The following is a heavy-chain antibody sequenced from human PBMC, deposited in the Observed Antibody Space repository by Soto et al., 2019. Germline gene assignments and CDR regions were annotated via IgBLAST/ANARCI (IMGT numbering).Heavy chain of an antibody. CDR1: GFTFSSYG. J-gene: IGHJ4*02. D-gene: IGHD6-6*01. Sequence: GGSLRLSCAASGFTFSSYGMHWVRQAPGKGLEWVAVISYDGSNKYYADSVKGRFTISRDNSKNTLYLQMNSLRAEDTAVYYCAKDPIAARPETRPQWLAPRVYWGQGTLVTVSS. CDR3: AKDPIAARPETRPQWLAPRVY. V-gene: IGHV3-30*18. CDR2: ISYDGSNK.